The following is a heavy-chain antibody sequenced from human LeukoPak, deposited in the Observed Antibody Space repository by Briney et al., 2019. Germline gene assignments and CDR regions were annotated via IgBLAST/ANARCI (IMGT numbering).Heavy chain of an antibody. J-gene: IGHJ3*02. CDR2: ISYDGSNK. CDR3: ARASLSRGYYYDAFDI. V-gene: IGHV3-30*03. Sequence: WGSLRLSCAASGFTFSSYGMHRVRQAPGKGLEWVAVISYDGSNKYYADSVKGRFTISRDNSKNTLYLQMNSLRAEDTAVYYCARASLSRGYYYDAFDIWGQGTMITVSS. D-gene: IGHD3-22*01. CDR1: GFTFSSYG.